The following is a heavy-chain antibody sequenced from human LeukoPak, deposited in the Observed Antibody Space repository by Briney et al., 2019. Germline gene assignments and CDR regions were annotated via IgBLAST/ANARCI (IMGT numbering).Heavy chain of an antibody. CDR2: IYTSGST. D-gene: IGHD2-2*01. V-gene: IGHV4-4*07. CDR1: GGSISSYS. CDR3: ARQYRGLKAYYFDY. J-gene: IGHJ4*02. Sequence: PSETLSLTCTVSGGSISSYSWSWIRQPAGKGLEWIGRIYTSGSTNYNPSLKSRVTMSVDTSKNQFSLKLSSVTAADTAVYYCARQYRGLKAYYFDYWGQGTLVTVSS.